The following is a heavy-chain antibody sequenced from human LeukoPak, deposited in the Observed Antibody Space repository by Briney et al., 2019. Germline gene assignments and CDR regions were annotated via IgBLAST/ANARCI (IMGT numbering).Heavy chain of an antibody. J-gene: IGHJ4*02. Sequence: GGSLRLSCAASGFTFSSQWMHWVRQAPGKGLVWVSRIYRDGSGIIYADSVKGRFTISRDNAKNSLYLQMNSLRAEDTAVYYCARGIFRGGSLWYGVVYWGQGTLVTVSS. CDR3: ARGIFRGGSLWYGVVY. CDR2: IYRDGSGI. V-gene: IGHV3-74*01. CDR1: GFTFSSQW. D-gene: IGHD6-13*01.